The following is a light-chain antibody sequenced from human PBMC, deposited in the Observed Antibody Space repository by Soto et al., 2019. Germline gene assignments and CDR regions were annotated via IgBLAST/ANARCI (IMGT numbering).Light chain of an antibody. CDR2: NAS. J-gene: IGKJ4*01. CDR3: QQYDILLS. CDR1: QDITNF. Sequence: DIQMTQYPSSLSASVGDRVTITCQASQDITNFLNWYQQTPEKAPKLLISNASNLQTGVPSRFNGSGSGTHFTFTISSLQPEDFATYYCQQYDILLSFGGGTKVEIK. V-gene: IGKV1-33*01.